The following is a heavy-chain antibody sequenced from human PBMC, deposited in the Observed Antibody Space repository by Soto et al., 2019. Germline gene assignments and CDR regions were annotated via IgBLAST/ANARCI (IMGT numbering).Heavy chain of an antibody. J-gene: IGHJ4*02. V-gene: IGHV5-51*01. CDR3: ARLPRRAAAGTVFDY. CDR1: GYSFTSYW. D-gene: IGHD6-13*01. CDR2: IYPGDSDT. Sequence: GESLKISCKGSGYSFTSYWIGWVRQMPGKGLEWMGIIYPGDSDTRYSPPFQGQVTISADKSISTAYLQWSSLKASDTAMYYCARLPRRAAAGTVFDYWGQGTLVTVSS.